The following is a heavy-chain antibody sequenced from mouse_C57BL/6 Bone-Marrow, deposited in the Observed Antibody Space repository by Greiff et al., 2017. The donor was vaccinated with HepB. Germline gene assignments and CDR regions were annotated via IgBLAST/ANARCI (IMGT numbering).Heavy chain of an antibody. J-gene: IGHJ4*01. V-gene: IGHV6-3*01. Sequence: EVKLMESGGGLVQPGGSMKLSCVASGFTFSNYWMNWVRQSPEKGLEWVAQIRLKSDNYATHYAESVKGRFTISRDDSKSSVYLQMNNLRAEDTGIYYCTGAYYGYDSAMDYWGQGTSVTVSS. CDR3: TGAYYGYDSAMDY. CDR1: GFTFSNYW. D-gene: IGHD2-9*01. CDR2: IRLKSDNYAT.